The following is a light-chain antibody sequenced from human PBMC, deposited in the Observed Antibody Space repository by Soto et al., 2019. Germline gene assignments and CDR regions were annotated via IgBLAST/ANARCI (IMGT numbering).Light chain of an antibody. V-gene: IGKV3-15*01. CDR3: QHYSNWPPT. CDR1: KVVHGT. J-gene: IGKJ3*01. CDR2: YAS. Sequence: EVVMTSFPPTLSFLQGEGSPFSCGAIKVVHGTLACSRQKLGQVPGLLIYYASTRATGVPDRFTGSGSGTEFTLTISSLQSEDFGVYHCQHYSNWPPTFGPGTKVEIK.